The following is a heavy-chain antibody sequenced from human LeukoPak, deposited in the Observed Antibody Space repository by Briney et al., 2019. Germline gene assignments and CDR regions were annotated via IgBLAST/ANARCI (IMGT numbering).Heavy chain of an antibody. J-gene: IGHJ4*02. CDR1: GFTLSSYG. CDR2: IWYDGSNK. V-gene: IGHV3-33*01. Sequence: GGSLRLSCAASGFTLSSYGMHWVRQAPGKGLEWVAVIWYDGSNKYYADSVKGRFTISRDNSKNTLYLQMNSLRAEDTAVYCCARDRYSGYDFTGYYFDYWGQGTLVTVSS. D-gene: IGHD5-12*01. CDR3: ARDRYSGYDFTGYYFDY.